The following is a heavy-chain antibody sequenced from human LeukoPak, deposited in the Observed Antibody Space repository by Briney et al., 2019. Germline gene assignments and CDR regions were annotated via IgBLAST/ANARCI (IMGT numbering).Heavy chain of an antibody. J-gene: IGHJ2*01. CDR3: ARLGYFGSGLHWYFDL. V-gene: IGHV3-7*02. CDR1: GFTFSTSW. D-gene: IGHD3-10*01. Sequence: GGSLRLSCVASGFTFSTSWMNWVRQAPGKGLEWVANIKGDGSVQSYVDSVKGRFTISRDNAKNSLFLEMNSLRAEDTAVYYCARLGYFGSGLHWYFDLWGRGTLVTVSS. CDR2: IKGDGSVQ.